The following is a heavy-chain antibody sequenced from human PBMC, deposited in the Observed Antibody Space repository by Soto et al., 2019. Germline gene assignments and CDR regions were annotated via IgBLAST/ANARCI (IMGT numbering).Heavy chain of an antibody. J-gene: IGHJ4*02. D-gene: IGHD3-10*01. Sequence: EVQLVESGGGLVQPGGSLRLSCAASGFTFSSYWMSWVRQAPGKGLEWVANIKQDGSEKYYVDSVKGRFAISRDNAKNSLYLQMNSLRAEDTAVYYCARDPGYYGSGNPGWGQGTLVTVSS. CDR1: GFTFSSYW. CDR2: IKQDGSEK. CDR3: ARDPGYYGSGNPG. V-gene: IGHV3-7*04.